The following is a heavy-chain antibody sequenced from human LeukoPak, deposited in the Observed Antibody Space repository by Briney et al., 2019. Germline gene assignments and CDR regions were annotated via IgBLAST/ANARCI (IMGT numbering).Heavy chain of an antibody. J-gene: IGHJ3*02. Sequence: ASVKVSCKASGYTFTGYYMHWVRQAPGQGLEWMGGIIPIFGTANYAQKFQGRVTITTDESTSTAYMELSSLRSEDTAVYYCARVYCSSTSCYGREHLDAFDIWGQGTMVTVSS. CDR1: GYTFTGYY. CDR3: ARVYCSSTSCYGREHLDAFDI. D-gene: IGHD2-2*01. CDR2: IIPIFGTA. V-gene: IGHV1-69*05.